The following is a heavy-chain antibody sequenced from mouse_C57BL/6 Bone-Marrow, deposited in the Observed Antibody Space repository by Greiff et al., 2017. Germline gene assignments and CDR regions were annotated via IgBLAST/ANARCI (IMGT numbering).Heavy chain of an antibody. CDR3: ARWAYGSSLYWYFDV. CDR1: GYTFTSYW. J-gene: IGHJ1*03. CDR2: IHPNSGST. D-gene: IGHD1-1*01. V-gene: IGHV1-64*01. Sequence: QVQLQQPGAELVKPGASVKLSCKASGYTFTSYWMHWVKQRPGQGLEWIGMIHPNSGSTNYNEKFKSKATLTVDKSSSTAYMQLSILTSEASAVYYGARWAYGSSLYWYFDVWGTGTTVTVSS.